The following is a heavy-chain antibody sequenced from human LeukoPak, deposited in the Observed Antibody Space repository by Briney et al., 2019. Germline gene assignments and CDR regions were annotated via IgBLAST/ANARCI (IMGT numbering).Heavy chain of an antibody. Sequence: PSETLSLTCAVYGGSFSGYYWSWIRQPPGKGLEWIGYIYYSGSTNYNPSLKSRVTISVDTSKNQFSLKLSSVTAADTAVYYCARETRRYCSGGSCLQDYYYGMDVWGQGTTVTVSS. V-gene: IGHV4-59*01. CDR3: ARETRRYCSGGSCLQDYYYGMDV. CDR1: GGSFSGYY. CDR2: IYYSGST. D-gene: IGHD2-15*01. J-gene: IGHJ6*02.